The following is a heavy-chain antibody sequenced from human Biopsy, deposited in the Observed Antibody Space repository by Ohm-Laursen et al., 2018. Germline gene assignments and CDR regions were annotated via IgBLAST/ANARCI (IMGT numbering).Heavy chain of an antibody. V-gene: IGHV4-59*08. J-gene: IGHJ3*01. CDR1: GDSITSYF. CDR3: AITTTTPTPKSRAPIPKHPTKTRSPWILNSMTATDTAVYYCARRLPLRGFAFDV. Sequence: SDTLSLTCTVSGDSITSYFWNWIRQAPGKGLEWIGNIYYRGNTNYSPSLKSRATISLDSSKNQFSLNLHSVNATDKAVYYCAITTTTPTPKSRAPIPKHPTKTRSPWILNSMTATDTAVYYCARRLPLRGFAFDVWGQGTVVTVS. D-gene: IGHD3-10*01. CDR2: IYYRGNT.